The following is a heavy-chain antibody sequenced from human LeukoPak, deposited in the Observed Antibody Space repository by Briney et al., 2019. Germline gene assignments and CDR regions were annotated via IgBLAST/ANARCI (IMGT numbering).Heavy chain of an antibody. CDR3: ARPDYGDYPGHYGMDV. CDR2: ISSSSYI. D-gene: IGHD4-17*01. J-gene: IGHJ6*02. V-gene: IGHV3-21*01. CDR1: GFTFSSYS. Sequence: GGSLRLSCAASGFTFSSYSMNWVRQAPGKGLEWVSSISSSSYIYYADSVKGRFTISRDNAKNSLYLQMNSLRGEDTAVYYCARPDYGDYPGHYGMDVWGQGTTVTVSS.